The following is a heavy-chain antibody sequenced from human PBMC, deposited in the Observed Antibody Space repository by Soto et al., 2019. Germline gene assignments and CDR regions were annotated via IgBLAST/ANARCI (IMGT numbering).Heavy chain of an antibody. CDR1: GFTFSYYN. CDR2: ISYDGTIK. V-gene: IGHV3-30-3*01. J-gene: IGHJ4*02. CDR3: ARDFEARSDAYNSRGDY. Sequence: QVQLVESGGGVVQPGKSLKLSCAASGFTFSYYNLHWVRQAPGMGLEWVAVISYDGTIKYYADSVKGRFTISRDNSKTTLYLQMSSLRVEDTAVYYCARDFEARSDAYNSRGDYWGRGTLVTVSS. D-gene: IGHD2-15*01.